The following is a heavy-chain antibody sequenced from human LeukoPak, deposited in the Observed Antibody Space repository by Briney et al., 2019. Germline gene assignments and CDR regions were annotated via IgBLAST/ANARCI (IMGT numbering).Heavy chain of an antibody. CDR1: GFTASSNY. V-gene: IGHV3-66*02. CDR3: ARDPDYDSSGYQPGVFDY. J-gene: IGHJ4*02. CDR2: IYSGGST. Sequence: GGSLRLSCAASGFTASSNYMSWVRQAPGKGLEWVSVIYSGGSTYYADSVKGRFTISRDNSKNTLYLQMNSLRAEDTAVYYCARDPDYDSSGYQPGVFDYWGQGTLVTVSS. D-gene: IGHD3-22*01.